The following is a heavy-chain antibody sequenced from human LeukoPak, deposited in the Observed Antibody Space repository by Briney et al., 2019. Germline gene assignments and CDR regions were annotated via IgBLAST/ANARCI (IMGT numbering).Heavy chain of an antibody. J-gene: IGHJ3*02. CDR3: AKDISYCSGGACYAATFDI. CDR1: VFTFGDSA. D-gene: IGHD2-15*01. CDR2: ISGDGGTT. Sequence: GSLRLSWAASVFTFGDSAMHWVRQAPGKGLEWVSLISGDGGTTYYADSVKGRFTISRDNSKNSLYLQMKSLRTEDSALYYCAKDISYCSGGACYAATFDIWGQGTMVTVSS. V-gene: IGHV3-43*02.